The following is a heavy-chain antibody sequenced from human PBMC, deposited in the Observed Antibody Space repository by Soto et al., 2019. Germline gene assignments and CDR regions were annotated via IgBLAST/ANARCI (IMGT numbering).Heavy chain of an antibody. V-gene: IGHV1-58*01. CDR1: GFTFTSSA. J-gene: IGHJ6*02. CDR3: AAEKVSTGTTDYYYGMDV. CDR2: IVVGSGNT. Sequence: QMQLVQSGPEVKKPGTSVKVSCKASGFTFTSSAVQWVRQARGQRLEWIGWIVVGSGNTNYAQKFQERVTITRDRSTSPAYMELSSLRSEDTAVYYCAAEKVSTGTTDYYYGMDVWGQGTTVTVSS. D-gene: IGHD1-7*01.